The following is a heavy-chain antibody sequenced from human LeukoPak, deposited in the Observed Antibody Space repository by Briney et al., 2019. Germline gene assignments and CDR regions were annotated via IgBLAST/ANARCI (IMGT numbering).Heavy chain of an antibody. CDR2: ISYDGSNK. J-gene: IGHJ3*02. CDR3: AREDPTTAFDI. Sequence: PPGGSLRLSCAASGFTFSSYAMHWVRQAPGKGLEWVAVISYDGSNKYYADSVKGRFTISRDNSKNTLYLQMNSLRAEDTAVYYCAREDPTTAFDIWGQGTMVTVSS. CDR1: GFTFSSYA. V-gene: IGHV3-30-3*01. D-gene: IGHD1/OR15-1a*01.